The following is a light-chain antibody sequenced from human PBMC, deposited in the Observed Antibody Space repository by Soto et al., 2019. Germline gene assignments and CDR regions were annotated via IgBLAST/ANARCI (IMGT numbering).Light chain of an antibody. CDR3: QQYNNWPRT. CDR1: QSISGN. Sequence: EIVLTQSPATLSLSPGERATLSCRASQSISGNLAWYQQKPGQAPRLLIYGTSTRAAGIPARFSGSGSGTDFTLTISSLQFEDFAVYYCQQYNNWPRTFGQGTKVDIK. V-gene: IGKV3-15*01. J-gene: IGKJ1*01. CDR2: GTS.